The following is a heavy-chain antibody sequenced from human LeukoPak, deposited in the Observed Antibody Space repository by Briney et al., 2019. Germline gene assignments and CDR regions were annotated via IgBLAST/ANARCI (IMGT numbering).Heavy chain of an antibody. V-gene: IGHV3-15*01. CDR1: GLPFSDAW. J-gene: IGHJ4*02. D-gene: IGHD6-19*01. CDR3: AKDVPHSGGRSLIY. Sequence: PGGSLRLSCAAAGLPFSDAWMTWVRQAPGKGLEWVGRIKSKVNGGTTDYAAPVKGRFSISRDDSINTVYLQMNSLKTEDTALYDCAKDVPHSGGRSLIYWGQGTLVTVSS. CDR2: IKSKVNGGTT.